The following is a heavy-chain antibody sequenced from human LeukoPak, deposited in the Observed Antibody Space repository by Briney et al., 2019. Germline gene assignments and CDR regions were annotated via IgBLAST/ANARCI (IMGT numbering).Heavy chain of an antibody. Sequence: SETLSLTCAVYGGSFSGYYWSWIRQPPGKGLEWIGEINHSGSTNYNPSLKSRVTISVDTSKDQFSLKLSSVTAADTAVYYCARGSSSWYSAPYDYWGQGTLVTVSS. CDR3: ARGSSSWYSAPYDY. J-gene: IGHJ4*02. CDR2: INHSGST. V-gene: IGHV4-34*01. D-gene: IGHD6-13*01. CDR1: GGSFSGYY.